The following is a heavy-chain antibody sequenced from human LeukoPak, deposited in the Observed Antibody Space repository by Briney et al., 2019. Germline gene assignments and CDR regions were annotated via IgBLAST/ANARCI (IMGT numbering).Heavy chain of an antibody. CDR2: INHSGST. J-gene: IGHJ4*02. D-gene: IGHD3-10*01. Sequence: KSSETLSLTCAVYGGSFSGYYWSWIRQPPGKGLEWIGEINHSGSTNYNPSLKSRVTISVDTSKNQFSLKLSSVTAADTAVYYCARGPRGENYFDYWGQGTLVTVSS. CDR1: GGSFSGYY. V-gene: IGHV4-34*01. CDR3: ARGPRGENYFDY.